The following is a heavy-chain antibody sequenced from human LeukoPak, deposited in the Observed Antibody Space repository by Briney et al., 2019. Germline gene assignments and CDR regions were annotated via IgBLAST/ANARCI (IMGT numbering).Heavy chain of an antibody. V-gene: IGHV3-21*04. D-gene: IGHD5-18*01. CDR1: GFTFSSYS. CDR3: ARGYSYGYGEDY. J-gene: IGHJ4*02. Sequence: GGSLRLSCAASGFTFSSYSMNWVRQAPGKGLEWVSSISSSSSYIYYADSVKGRFTISRDSAKNSLYLQMNSLRAEDTAVYYCARGYSYGYGEDYWGQGTLVTVSS. CDR2: ISSSSSYI.